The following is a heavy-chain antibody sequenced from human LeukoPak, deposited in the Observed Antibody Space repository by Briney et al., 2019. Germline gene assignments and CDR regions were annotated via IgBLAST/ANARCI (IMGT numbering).Heavy chain of an antibody. CDR2: ISGSGGST. CDR3: AKVDYGDYAWFDP. Sequence: WWSLNHCCAASGFTFRRYARSWVRPAPGKELEWVSAISGSGGSTYYADSVKGRFTISRDNSKNTLYLQMNSLRAEDTAVYYCAKVDYGDYAWFDPWGQGTLVTVS. V-gene: IGHV3-23*01. J-gene: IGHJ5*02. D-gene: IGHD4-17*01. CDR1: GFTFRRYA.